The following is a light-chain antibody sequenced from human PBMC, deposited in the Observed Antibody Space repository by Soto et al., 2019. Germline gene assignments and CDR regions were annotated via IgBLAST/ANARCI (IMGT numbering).Light chain of an antibody. V-gene: IGKV3-11*01. CDR1: QSVSSY. CDR2: DAS. Sequence: EIVLTQSPVTLSLSPGERATLSCRASQSVSSYLAWYQQKPGQAPRLLIYDASNRATGIPARFSGSGSGTDFTLTISSLEPEDFAVYFCQHRAGWPPALTFGGGTKVDIK. J-gene: IGKJ4*01. CDR3: QHRAGWPPALT.